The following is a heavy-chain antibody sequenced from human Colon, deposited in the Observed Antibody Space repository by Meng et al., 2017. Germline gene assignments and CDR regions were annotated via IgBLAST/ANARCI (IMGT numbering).Heavy chain of an antibody. Sequence: QVSAQESGPGLVRASDTLVLTCNVSGGSVSSGTYYWSWIRQPPGKGLEWIGCIYYSGTTNYNPSLKSRVTISVDTSKNQFSLKLSSVTPADTAVYFCARDRVPGKYWGQGTLVTVSS. D-gene: IGHD1-14*01. CDR3: ARDRVPGKY. CDR2: IYYSGTT. J-gene: IGHJ4*02. CDR1: GGSVSSGTYY. V-gene: IGHV4-61*01.